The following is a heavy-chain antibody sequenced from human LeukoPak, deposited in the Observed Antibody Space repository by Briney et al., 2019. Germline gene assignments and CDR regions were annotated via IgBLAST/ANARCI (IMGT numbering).Heavy chain of an antibody. CDR2: ITPYNGNA. V-gene: IGHV1-18*01. D-gene: IGHD2-2*01. CDR3: ARDSCSSTSCHDY. CDR1: GYIFTKYD. Sequence: ASVKVSCKTSGYIFTKYDISWVRQAPGQGPEWMGWITPYNGNAQSAPKFEGRVTITADKSTSTAYMELSSLRSEDTAVYYCARDSCSSTSCHDYWGQGTLVTVSS. J-gene: IGHJ4*02.